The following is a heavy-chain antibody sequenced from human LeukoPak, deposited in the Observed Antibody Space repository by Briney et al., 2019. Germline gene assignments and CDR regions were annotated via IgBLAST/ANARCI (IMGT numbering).Heavy chain of an antibody. V-gene: IGHV4-30-4*07. CDR1: GGSISSGGYS. CDR2: IYYSGST. D-gene: IGHD3-22*01. J-gene: IGHJ3*02. CDR3: ARDGSGYSLIPHAFDI. Sequence: PPETLSLTCAVSGGSISSGGYSWSWIRQPPGKGLEWIGYIYYSGSTYYNPSLKSRVTISVDTSKNQFSLKLSSVTAADTAVYYCARDGSGYSLIPHAFDIWGQGTMVTVSS.